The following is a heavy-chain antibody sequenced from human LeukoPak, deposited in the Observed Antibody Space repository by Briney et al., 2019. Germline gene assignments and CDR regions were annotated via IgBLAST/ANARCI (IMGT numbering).Heavy chain of an antibody. Sequence: GGSLRLSCAASGFTFSNYWMHWVRQAPGKGRVWVAHINTDGSATTYGDAAKGRFTVSRDNANNTLSLEMNSLRVEDTAVYYCARGTAAAAGIDYWGQGTLVTVSS. D-gene: IGHD6-13*01. CDR3: ARGTAAAAGIDY. J-gene: IGHJ4*02. CDR1: GFTFSNYW. V-gene: IGHV3-74*01. CDR2: INTDGSAT.